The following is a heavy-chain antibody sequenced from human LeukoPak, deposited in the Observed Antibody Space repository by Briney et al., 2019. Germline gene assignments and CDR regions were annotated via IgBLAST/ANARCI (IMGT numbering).Heavy chain of an antibody. CDR2: DSARCGST. Sequence: PGGSLRLSCASSGLTFNNYAMSWVSQAPGKGLEWVSADSARCGSTHYADSVKGRFTISRDNSKTTLYLQMNSLGAEATAVYYCAKTGGTGYYDNSGYYYFDSWGQGTLVTVSS. V-gene: IGHV3-23*01. CDR3: AKTGGTGYYDNSGYYYFDS. J-gene: IGHJ4*02. CDR1: GLTFNNYA. D-gene: IGHD3-22*01.